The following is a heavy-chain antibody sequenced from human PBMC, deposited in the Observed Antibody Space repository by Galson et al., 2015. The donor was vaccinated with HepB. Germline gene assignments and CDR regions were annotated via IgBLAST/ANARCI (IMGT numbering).Heavy chain of an antibody. J-gene: IGHJ6*02. D-gene: IGHD3-10*01. CDR1: GFTFSGYN. CDR3: ARDVNGSGSQMGVFYGMDV. CDR2: ITSSSSYI. V-gene: IGHV3-21*01. Sequence: SLRLSCVASGFTFSGYNMNWVRQAPGKGLEWVSSITSSSSYIFYADSVKGRFTISRDNAKNSLYLQMNSLRAEDTAVYYCARDVNGSGSQMGVFYGMDVWGQGTTVTVSS.